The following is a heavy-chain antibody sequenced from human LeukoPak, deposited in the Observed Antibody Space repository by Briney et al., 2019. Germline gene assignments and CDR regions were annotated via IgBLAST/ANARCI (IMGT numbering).Heavy chain of an antibody. D-gene: IGHD5-12*01. J-gene: IGHJ5*02. CDR2: INHSGST. Sequence: SETLSLTCAVYGGSFSGYYWSWIRQPPGKGLEWIGEINHSGSTNYNPSLKSRVTISVDTSKNQFSLKLSSVTAADTAVYYCAREKVATITSNWFDPWGQGTLVTVSS. CDR3: AREKVATITSNWFDP. CDR1: GGSFSGYY. V-gene: IGHV4-34*01.